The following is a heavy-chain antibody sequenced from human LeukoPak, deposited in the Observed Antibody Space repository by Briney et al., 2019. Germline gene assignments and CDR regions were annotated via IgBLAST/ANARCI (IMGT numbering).Heavy chain of an antibody. CDR3: ARVQSRLNWFDP. CDR2: IYYSGST. J-gene: IGHJ5*02. Sequence: SETLSLTCTVSGGSISNSDYYWGWIRQPPGKGLEWIGSIYYSGSTYYNPSLKSRVTISVDTSKNQFSLKLRSVTAADTAVYYCARVQSRLNWFDPWGQGTLVTVSS. CDR1: GGSISNSDYY. V-gene: IGHV4-39*07.